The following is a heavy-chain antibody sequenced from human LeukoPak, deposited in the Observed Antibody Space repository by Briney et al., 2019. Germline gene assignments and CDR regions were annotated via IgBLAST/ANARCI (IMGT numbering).Heavy chain of an antibody. CDR1: GFTFSSYA. J-gene: IGHJ4*02. CDR3: VKQDDFWSGYDY. CDR2: ISGRGGST. Sequence: GGTLRLSCAASGFTFSSYAMSWVRQAPGKGLEWVSAISGRGGSTYYADSVKGRFTISRDNSKNTLYLQMNSLRAEDTALYYCVKQDDFWSGYDYWGQGTLVTVSS. V-gene: IGHV3-23*01. D-gene: IGHD3-3*01.